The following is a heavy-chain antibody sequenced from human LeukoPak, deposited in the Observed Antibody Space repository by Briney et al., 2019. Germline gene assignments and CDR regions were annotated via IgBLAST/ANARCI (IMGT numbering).Heavy chain of an antibody. CDR3: AKGALYYYDSSGYYHDY. CDR1: GFTFSSYA. Sequence: GGSLRLFCAASGFTFSSYAMSWVRQAPGKGLEWVSAISGSGGSTYYADSVKGRFTISRDNSKNTLYLQMNSLRAEDTAVYYCAKGALYYYDSSGYYHDYWGQGTLVTVSS. D-gene: IGHD3-22*01. V-gene: IGHV3-23*01. J-gene: IGHJ4*02. CDR2: ISGSGGST.